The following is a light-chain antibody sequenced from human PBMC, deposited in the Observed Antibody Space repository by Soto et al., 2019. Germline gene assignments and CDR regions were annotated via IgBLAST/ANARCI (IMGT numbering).Light chain of an antibody. V-gene: IGKV3-20*01. CDR1: QSVSSY. CDR3: QQYGSSPLT. CDR2: GAS. Sequence: EIVLTQSPATLSLSPGERATLSCRASQSVSSYLAWYQQKPGQAPRLLIYGASIRATGIPDRFSGSGSETDFTLTISRLEPEDFAVYYGQQYGSSPLTFGGGTKVDIK. J-gene: IGKJ4*01.